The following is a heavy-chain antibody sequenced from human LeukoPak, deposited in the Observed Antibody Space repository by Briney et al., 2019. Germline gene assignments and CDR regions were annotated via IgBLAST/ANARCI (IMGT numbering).Heavy chain of an antibody. CDR2: IYITGST. Sequence: PGGSLRLSCEASGFSVGRNYMSWVRQSLEKGLEWVSVIYITGSTYYAESVQGRFTISRDISTNTLSLQMNSLRPEDTAVYYCVRHRSGDCGRDCYSPDAYDIWGQGTLVTVSS. J-gene: IGHJ3*02. CDR1: GFSVGRNY. D-gene: IGHD2-21*02. V-gene: IGHV3-66*04. CDR3: VRHRSGDCGRDCYSPDAYDI.